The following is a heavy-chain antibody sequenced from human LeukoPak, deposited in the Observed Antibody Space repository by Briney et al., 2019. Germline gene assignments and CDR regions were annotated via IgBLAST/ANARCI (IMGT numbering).Heavy chain of an antibody. D-gene: IGHD4-17*01. J-gene: IGHJ4*02. CDR1: SGSFSNYY. V-gene: IGHV4-34*01. CDR2: ITHHGGT. CDR3: APIFGDYSDFDS. Sequence: SETLSLTCAVYSGSFSNYYLSWVRQPPGKGLEWIGEITHHGGTNYNPSLKSRVTISVDTSKNQFSLKLSSVAAADTAVYYCAPIFGDYSDFDSWGQGTLVTVSS.